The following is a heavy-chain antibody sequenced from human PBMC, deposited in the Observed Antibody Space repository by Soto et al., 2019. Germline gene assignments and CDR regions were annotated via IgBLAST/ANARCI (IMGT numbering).Heavy chain of an antibody. CDR3: ATALTGRNAFPVWSNY. V-gene: IGHV1-24*01. CDR2: FDPEDGET. D-gene: IGHD3-3*01. CDR1: GYTLTELS. J-gene: IGHJ4*02. Sequence: ASVKVSCKVSGYTLTELSMHWVRQAPGKGLEWMGGFDPEDGETIYAQKFQGRVTMTEDTSTDTAYMELSSLRSEDTAVYYCATALTGRNAFPVWSNYWGQGTLVTVSS.